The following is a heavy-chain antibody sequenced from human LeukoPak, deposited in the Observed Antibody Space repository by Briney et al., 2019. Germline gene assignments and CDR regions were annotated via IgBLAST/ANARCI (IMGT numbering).Heavy chain of an antibody. CDR3: AKDGDSSGCDY. V-gene: IGHV3-30*18. Sequence: GGSLRLSCAASGFTFSSYGMHWVRQAPGKGLEWVAVISYDGSNKYYADSVKGRFTISRDNSKNTLYLQMNSLRAEDTAVYYCAKDGDSSGCDYWGQGTLVTVSS. J-gene: IGHJ4*02. CDR1: GFTFSSYG. D-gene: IGHD6-19*01. CDR2: ISYDGSNK.